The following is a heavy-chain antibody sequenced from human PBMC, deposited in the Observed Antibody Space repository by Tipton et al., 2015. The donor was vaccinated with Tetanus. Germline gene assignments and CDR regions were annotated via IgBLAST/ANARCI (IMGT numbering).Heavy chain of an antibody. CDR3: ARAVQQLVAAHYYYGMDV. V-gene: IGHV1-8*01. CDR1: GYTFTSYD. J-gene: IGHJ6*02. CDR2: MNPNSGNT. Sequence: QSGPEVKKPGASVKVSCKASGYTFTSYDINWVRQATGQGLEWMGWMNPNSGNTGYAQKFQGRVTMTRNTSISTAYMELSSLRSEDTAVYYCARAVQQLVAAHYYYGMDVWGQGTTVTVSS. D-gene: IGHD6-6*01.